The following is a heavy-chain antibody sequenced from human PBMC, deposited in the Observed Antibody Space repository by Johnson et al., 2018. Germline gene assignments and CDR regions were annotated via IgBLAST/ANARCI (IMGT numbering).Heavy chain of an antibody. CDR1: GFTFDDYA. CDR3: AKEGWFGDNYDYYYRDV. D-gene: IGHD3-10*01. Sequence: VQLVESGGGLVQPGRSLRLSCAASGFTFDDYAMHWVRQAPGKGLEWVSGISWNSGSIGSADSVKGRFTIPRDNAKNSLYLQRKSLGAEDTALYYCAKEGWFGDNYDYYYRDVWGKGTTVTVSS. J-gene: IGHJ6*03. CDR2: ISWNSGSI. V-gene: IGHV3-9*01.